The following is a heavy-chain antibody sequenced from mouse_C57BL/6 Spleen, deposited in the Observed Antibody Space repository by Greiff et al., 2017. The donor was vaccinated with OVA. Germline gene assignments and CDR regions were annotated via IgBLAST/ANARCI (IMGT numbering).Heavy chain of an antibody. CDR2: IDPETGGT. CDR1: GYTFTDYE. D-gene: IGHD2-5*01. J-gene: IGHJ2*01. V-gene: IGHV1-15*01. CDR3: TREGYIVTTSRDY. Sequence: QVQLQQSGAELVRPGASVTLSCKASGYTFTDYEMHWVKQTPVHGLEWIGAIDPETGGTAYNQKFKGKAILTADKSSSTAYMELRSLTSEDSAVYDCTREGYIVTTSRDYWGQGTTLTVSS.